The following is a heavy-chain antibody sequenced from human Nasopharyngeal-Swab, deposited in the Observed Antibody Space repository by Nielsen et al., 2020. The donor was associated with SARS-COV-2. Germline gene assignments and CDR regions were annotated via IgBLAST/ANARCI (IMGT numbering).Heavy chain of an antibody. Sequence: GESLKISCATSGFTFSPYTMTWVRQAPGKGLQWISYITSGNSVQYADSVRGRFTISRDNAKNSLYLQMNSLTAEDTAVYYRASERGGGYGDYWGQGTLVTVSS. CDR1: GFTFSPYT. D-gene: IGHD5-12*01. CDR3: ASERGGGYGDY. CDR2: ITSGNSV. J-gene: IGHJ4*02. V-gene: IGHV3-48*04.